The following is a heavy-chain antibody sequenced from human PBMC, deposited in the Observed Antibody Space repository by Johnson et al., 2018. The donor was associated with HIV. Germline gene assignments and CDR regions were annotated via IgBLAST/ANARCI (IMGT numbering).Heavy chain of an antibody. CDR2: ISSNGGST. Sequence: VQLVESGGGLVQPGGSLRLSCVASGFTFSRYAIHWVRQAPGKGLEYVSGISSNGGSTYYAHSVKGRFIISRDNAKNSLYLQMNVLLCKRARFSSIAAGFCPASSVLELGDNVRGLLGLRWAMWG. J-gene: IGHJ1*01. D-gene: IGHD6-13*01. V-gene: IGHV3-64*01. CDR3: AAGFCPASSVLELGDNVRGLLGLRWAM. CDR1: GFTFSRYA.